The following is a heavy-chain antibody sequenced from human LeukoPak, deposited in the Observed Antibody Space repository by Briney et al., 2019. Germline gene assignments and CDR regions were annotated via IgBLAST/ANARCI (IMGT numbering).Heavy chain of an antibody. CDR1: GATFTTYA. J-gene: IGHJ6*02. D-gene: IGHD2-15*01. V-gene: IGHV1-46*01. Sequence: ASVKVSCKASGATFTTYAIIWVRQAPGQGLEWMGLINPSGGSTSYAQKFQGRVTMTRDTSTSTAYMELSSLTSEDTAVYYCASGLGFCSGSDCTNLVKDYYYGMNVWGQGTTVTVSS. CDR3: ASGLGFCSGSDCTNLVKDYYYGMNV. CDR2: INPSGGST.